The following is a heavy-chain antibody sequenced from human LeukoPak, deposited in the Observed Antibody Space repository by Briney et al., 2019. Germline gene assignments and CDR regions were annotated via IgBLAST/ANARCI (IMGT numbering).Heavy chain of an antibody. J-gene: IGHJ4*02. CDR2: ITGSGALT. V-gene: IGHV3-23*01. CDR3: AKDRVDGSGSQFDS. D-gene: IGHD3-10*01. Sequence: PGGTLRLSCAASGFTFSSYGMTWVRQAPGKGLEWVSSITGSGALTYYADSVKGRFTISKDNAMDTLFLQMNSLRADDTAVYYCAKDRVDGSGSQFDSWGQGSLVTVSS. CDR1: GFTFSSYG.